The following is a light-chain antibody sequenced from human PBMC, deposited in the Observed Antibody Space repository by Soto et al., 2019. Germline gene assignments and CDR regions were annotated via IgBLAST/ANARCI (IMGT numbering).Light chain of an antibody. CDR2: EVS. CDR3: SSYTSSSTFV. J-gene: IGLJ1*01. V-gene: IGLV2-14*01. Sequence: QSALTQPASVSGSPGQSITISCTGTSSDIGGYNYVSWYQQHPGKASKLMIYEVSNRPSGVSNRFSGSKSANSASLTISGLQAEDEADYYCSSYTSSSTFVFGTGTKLTVL. CDR1: SSDIGGYNY.